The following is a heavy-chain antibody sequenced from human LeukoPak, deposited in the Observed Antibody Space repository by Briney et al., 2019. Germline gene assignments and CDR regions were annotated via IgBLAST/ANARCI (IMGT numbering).Heavy chain of an antibody. Sequence: SETLSLTCTVSGGSISSSSYYWGWIRQPPGKGLEWIGSIYYSGSTYYNPSLKSRVTISVDTSKNQFSLKLSSVTAADTAVYYCARDMVRGERRFDYWGQGTLVTVSS. V-gene: IGHV4-39*07. CDR2: IYYSGST. CDR3: ARDMVRGERRFDY. D-gene: IGHD3-10*01. CDR1: GGSISSSSYY. J-gene: IGHJ4*02.